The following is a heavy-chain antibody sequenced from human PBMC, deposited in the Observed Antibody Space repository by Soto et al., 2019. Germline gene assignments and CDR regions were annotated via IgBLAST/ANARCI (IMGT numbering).Heavy chain of an antibody. D-gene: IGHD2-2*02. V-gene: IGHV3-30*18. CDR1: GFTFSSYG. Sequence: GGSLRLSCAASGFTFSSYGMHWVRQAPGKGLEWVAVISYDGSNKYYADSVKGRFTISRDNSKNTLYLQMNSLRAEDTAVYYCAKAPHCTSYCYTPADYFDYWGQGTLVTVSS. CDR3: AKAPHCTSYCYTPADYFDY. J-gene: IGHJ4*02. CDR2: ISYDGSNK.